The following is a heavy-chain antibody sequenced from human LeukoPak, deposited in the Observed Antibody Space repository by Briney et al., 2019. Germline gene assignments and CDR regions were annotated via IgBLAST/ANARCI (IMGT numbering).Heavy chain of an antibody. CDR3: AKNGSPSSGWATYFDY. D-gene: IGHD6-19*01. J-gene: IGHJ4*02. V-gene: IGHV3-23*01. CDR1: GFTFSSYA. Sequence: PGGSLSLACAASGFTFSSYAMSWVRQAPGKGLEWVSAISGSGGSTYYADSVKGRFTISRDNSKNTLYLQMNSLRAEDTAVYYCAKNGSPSSGWATYFDYWGQGTLVTVSS. CDR2: ISGSGGST.